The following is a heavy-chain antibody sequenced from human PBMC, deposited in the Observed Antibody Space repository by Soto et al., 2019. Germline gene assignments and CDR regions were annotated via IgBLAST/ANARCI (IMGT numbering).Heavy chain of an antibody. D-gene: IGHD6-13*01. V-gene: IGHV3-30*18. Sequence: GGSLRLSCAASGFTFSSYGMHWVRQAPGKGLEWVAVISYDGSNKYYADSLKGRFTISRDNSKNTLYLQMNSLRAEDTAVYYCAKDDPSYSSSWDDPPAFDYWGQGTLVTVSS. J-gene: IGHJ4*02. CDR1: GFTFSSYG. CDR3: AKDDPSYSSSWDDPPAFDY. CDR2: ISYDGSNK.